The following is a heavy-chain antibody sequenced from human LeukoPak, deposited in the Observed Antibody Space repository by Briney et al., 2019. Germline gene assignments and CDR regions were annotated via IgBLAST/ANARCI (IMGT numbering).Heavy chain of an antibody. CDR3: EADPFDGGSPTLGLQFDY. Sequence: SVKVSCKVSGFSFNRSAVQWVRQARGQRLEWIGWIVVDSGNANYGQNFQDRVTISRDMSTGTVYMELTSLRSEDTAVYYCEADPFDGGSPTLGLQFDYWGQGTLVTVSS. V-gene: IGHV1-58*01. CDR1: GFSFNRSA. CDR2: IVVDSGNA. J-gene: IGHJ4*02. D-gene: IGHD3-16*01.